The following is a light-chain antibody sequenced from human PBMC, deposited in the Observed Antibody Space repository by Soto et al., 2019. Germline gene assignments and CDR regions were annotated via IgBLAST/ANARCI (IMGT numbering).Light chain of an antibody. Sequence: QSVLTQPPSVSGAPGQRVTISCTGSSSNIGAGYDVHWYQQLPGTAPKLLIYADSNRPSGVPDRFSGSKSGTSASLAIAGLQAEDEADYYCQSYDSSLSDSWVFGGGTKLTVL. CDR3: QSYDSSLSDSWV. J-gene: IGLJ3*02. CDR1: SSNIGAGYD. V-gene: IGLV1-40*01. CDR2: ADS.